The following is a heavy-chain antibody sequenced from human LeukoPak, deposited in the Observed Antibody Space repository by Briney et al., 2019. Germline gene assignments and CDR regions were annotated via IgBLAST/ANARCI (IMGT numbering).Heavy chain of an antibody. V-gene: IGHV1-69*13. CDR1: GGTFSSYA. Sequence: SVKVSCKASGGTFSSYAISWVRQAPGQGLEWMGGIIPIFGTANYAQKFQGRVTITADESTGTAYMELSSLRSEDTAVYYCARAPHYDILTGYPHYFDYWGQGTLVTVSS. CDR2: IIPIFGTA. D-gene: IGHD3-9*01. J-gene: IGHJ4*02. CDR3: ARAPHYDILTGYPHYFDY.